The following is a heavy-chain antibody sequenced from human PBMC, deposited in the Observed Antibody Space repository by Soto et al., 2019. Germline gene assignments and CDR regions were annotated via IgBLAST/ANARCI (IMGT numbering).Heavy chain of an antibody. CDR3: ARDSGAVAGTSLDY. J-gene: IGHJ4*02. CDR2: ISYDGSNK. CDR1: GFTFSSYA. Sequence: ESGGGVVQPGRSLRLSCAASGFTFSSYAMHWVRQAPGKGLEWVAVISYDGSNKYYADSVKGRFTISRDNSKNTLYLQMSSLRAEATAVYYCARDSGAVAGTSLDYWGQGTLVTVSS. D-gene: IGHD6-19*01. V-gene: IGHV3-30-3*01.